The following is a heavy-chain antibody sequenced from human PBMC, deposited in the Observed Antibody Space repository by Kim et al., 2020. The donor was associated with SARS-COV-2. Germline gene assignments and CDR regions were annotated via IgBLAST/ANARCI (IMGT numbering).Heavy chain of an antibody. V-gene: IGHV1-3*01. J-gene: IGHJ4*02. CDR2: T. Sequence: TQYSPKFQGSVTITRDTSANTAYMELRRLTTKDTAIYYCTRDMDPTVYDYWGQGTLVTVSS. D-gene: IGHD4-4*01. CDR3: TRDMDPTVYDY.